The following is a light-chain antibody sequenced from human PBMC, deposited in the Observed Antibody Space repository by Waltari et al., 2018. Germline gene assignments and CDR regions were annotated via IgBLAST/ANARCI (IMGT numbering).Light chain of an antibody. J-gene: IGKJ4*01. CDR3: QQYNNWPPT. CDR2: DAS. Sequence: EVVMTQSPATLSVSPGERATLSCRASQSVNGDLAWYQQRPGQAPMLLIHDASTRATGIPVRFSGSGSGTEFTLTISSLQSEDSAIYCCQQYNNWPPTFGGGTKVEIK. V-gene: IGKV3-15*01. CDR1: QSVNGD.